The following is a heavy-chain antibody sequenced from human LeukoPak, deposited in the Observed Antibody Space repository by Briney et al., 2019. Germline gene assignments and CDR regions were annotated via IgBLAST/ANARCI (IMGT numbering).Heavy chain of an antibody. CDR3: ARDHPNYYDSSGYYYVDDY. CDR2: IIPILGIA. Sequence: SVKVSCKASGGTFSSYAISWVRQAPGQGLEWMGRIIPILGIANYAQKFQGRVTITADKSTSTAYMGLSSLRSEDTAVYYCARDHPNYYDSSGYYYVDDYWGQGTLVTVSS. D-gene: IGHD3-22*01. CDR1: GGTFSSYA. V-gene: IGHV1-69*04. J-gene: IGHJ4*02.